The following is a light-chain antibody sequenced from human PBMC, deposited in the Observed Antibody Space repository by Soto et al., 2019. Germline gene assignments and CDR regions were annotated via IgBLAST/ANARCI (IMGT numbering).Light chain of an antibody. Sequence: IPMTQSPSSLSASVGDRVTITCRASQTISTYLNWYQQKPGKAPKLLIYASSSLQSGVPSRFSASRSATDFTLTITSLQPEDFAPYICQQSYGMPWTFGQGTKVEV. J-gene: IGKJ1*01. CDR3: QQSYGMPWT. CDR2: ASS. CDR1: QTISTY. V-gene: IGKV1-39*01.